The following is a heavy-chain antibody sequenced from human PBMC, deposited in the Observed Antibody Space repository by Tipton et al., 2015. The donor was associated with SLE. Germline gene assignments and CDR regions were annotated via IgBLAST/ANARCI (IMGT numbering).Heavy chain of an antibody. J-gene: IGHJ6*03. CDR2: IYTSGST. CDR1: GGSISRYY. D-gene: IGHD3-3*01. CDR3: ARGPYDYWSAVLPQDYYYYMDV. Sequence: TLSLTCTVSGGSISRYYWSWIRQPAGKGLEWIGRIYTSGSTNYNPSLKSRVTMSVDTSKNQFSLKLTSVTAADTAVYYCARGPYDYWSAVLPQDYYYYMDVWGKGTTVTVSS. V-gene: IGHV4-4*07.